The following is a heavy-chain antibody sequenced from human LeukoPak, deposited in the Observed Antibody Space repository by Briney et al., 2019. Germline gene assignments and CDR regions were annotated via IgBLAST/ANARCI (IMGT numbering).Heavy chain of an antibody. CDR3: AKGSGWEASYFYYYMDV. J-gene: IGHJ6*03. D-gene: IGHD1-26*01. CDR2: ISSSSSYI. Sequence: GGSLRLSCAASGFTFSSYSMNWVRQAPAKGLEWVSSISSSSSYIYYADSVKGRFTISRDNAKNSLYLQMNSLRAEDTAVYFCAKGSGWEASYFYYYMDVWGKGTTVTISS. V-gene: IGHV3-21*01. CDR1: GFTFSSYS.